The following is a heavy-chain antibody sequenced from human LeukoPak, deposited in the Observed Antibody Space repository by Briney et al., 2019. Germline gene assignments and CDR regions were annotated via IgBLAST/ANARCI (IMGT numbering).Heavy chain of an antibody. V-gene: IGHV5-51*01. D-gene: IGHD1-26*01. Sequence: GESLKISCKGSGYSFTSYWIGWVRPMPGKGLEWMGIIYPGDSDTRYSPSFQGQVTISADKSISTAYLQWSSLKASDTAMYYCARSPIVGAAYHYYYMDVWGKGTTVTVSS. CDR2: IYPGDSDT. J-gene: IGHJ6*03. CDR3: ARSPIVGAAYHYYYMDV. CDR1: GYSFTSYW.